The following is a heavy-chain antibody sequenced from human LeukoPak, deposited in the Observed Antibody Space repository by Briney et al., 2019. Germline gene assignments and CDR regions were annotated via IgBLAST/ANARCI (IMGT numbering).Heavy chain of an antibody. J-gene: IGHJ4*01. Sequence: SETLSLTCAVYGGSFSGYYWSWIRQPPGKGLEWIGEINHSGSTNYNPSLKSRVTISVDTSKNQFSLKLSSVTAADTAVYYCARDLDMGYWGHGTLVTVSS. CDR3: ARDLDMGY. CDR2: INHSGST. CDR1: GGSFSGYY. V-gene: IGHV4-34*01.